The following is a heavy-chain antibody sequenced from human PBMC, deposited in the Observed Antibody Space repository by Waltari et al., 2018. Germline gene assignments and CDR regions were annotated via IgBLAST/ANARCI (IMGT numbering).Heavy chain of an antibody. CDR2: VVPSGRT. D-gene: IGHD2-15*01. Sequence: QLQLQESGPGLVKPSGTLSLNCTVSGDSVSRASWWSWLRQSPQKGLEWIVKVVPSGRTNYGPSFASRVTVSVDTSNNLFSLTMTSATAADTAIYFCARDRGRGLYLDTWGPGTLVTVSP. V-gene: IGHV4-4*02. CDR3: ARDRGRGLYLDT. J-gene: IGHJ1*01. CDR1: GDSVSRASW.